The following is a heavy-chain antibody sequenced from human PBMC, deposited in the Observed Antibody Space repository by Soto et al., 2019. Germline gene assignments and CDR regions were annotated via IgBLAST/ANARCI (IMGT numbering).Heavy chain of an antibody. V-gene: IGHV3-48*02. Sequence: GGSLRLSCAGSGFTFSAYSMNWVCQAPGKGLEWISYIRTTPSVIVYADSVKGRFTISRDIAKNSMYLQMNSLTDEDTAVYYCARVHIYAFDNWGQRTPVTVSS. CDR1: GFTFSAYS. D-gene: IGHD5-18*01. J-gene: IGHJ4*02. CDR3: ARVHIYAFDN. CDR2: IRTTPSVI.